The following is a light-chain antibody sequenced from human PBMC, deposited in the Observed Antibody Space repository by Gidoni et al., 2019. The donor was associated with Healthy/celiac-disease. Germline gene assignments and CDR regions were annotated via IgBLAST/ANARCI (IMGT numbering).Light chain of an antibody. J-gene: IGKJ2*03. CDR3: QQRSSWPRS. CDR1: QSVSGY. CDR2: DGS. V-gene: IGKV3-11*01. Sequence: EIVFTQSPATLSLSPGERATLSCRASQSVSGYLAWYQQKPGQAPRLLMYDGSNRATGIPARFSGSGSGTDFTLTISSLEPEDFAVYYCQQRSSWPRSFGQGTKLEIK.